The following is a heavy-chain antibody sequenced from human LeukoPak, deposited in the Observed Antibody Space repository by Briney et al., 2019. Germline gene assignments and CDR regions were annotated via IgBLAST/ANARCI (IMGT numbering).Heavy chain of an antibody. Sequence: GRSLRLSCVASGYSFTNNGMHCVRQAPGKGLEWVAVIWNDGSKKYHADSVKGRFTISSDSSKNTLYLQLNSLRVEDTAVYYCARWYGDYPSFYLDPWGQGTLVIVSS. V-gene: IGHV3-33*01. CDR2: IWNDGSKK. J-gene: IGHJ5*02. CDR3: ARWYGDYPSFYLDP. CDR1: GYSFTNNG. D-gene: IGHD4-17*01.